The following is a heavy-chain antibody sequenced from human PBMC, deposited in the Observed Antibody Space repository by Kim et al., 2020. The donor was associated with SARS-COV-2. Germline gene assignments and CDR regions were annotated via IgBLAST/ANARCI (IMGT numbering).Heavy chain of an antibody. Sequence: GGSLRLSCAASGFTFSSYAMSWVRQAPGKGLEWVSAISGSGGSTYYADSVKGRFTISRDNSKNTLYLQMNSLRAEDTAVYYCAKDTELYSCGPSFDYWGQGTLVTVSS. CDR1: GFTFSSYA. V-gene: IGHV3-23*01. J-gene: IGHJ4*02. D-gene: IGHD5-18*01. CDR3: AKDTELYSCGPSFDY. CDR2: ISGSGGST.